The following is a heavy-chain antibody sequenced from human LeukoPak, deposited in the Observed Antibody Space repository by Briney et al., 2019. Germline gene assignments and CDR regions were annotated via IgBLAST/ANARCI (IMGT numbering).Heavy chain of an antibody. Sequence: GGSLRLSCAASGFTFSSYWMHWVRHAPGKGLVWVSRINSDGSSTIYADSVKGRFTISRDNAKNTLYLQMNSLRAEGAAVYYCARGPLTASERSLGYWGQGTLVTVSS. D-gene: IGHD2-21*02. CDR3: ARGPLTASERSLGY. V-gene: IGHV3-74*01. CDR2: INSDGSST. J-gene: IGHJ4*02. CDR1: GFTFSSYW.